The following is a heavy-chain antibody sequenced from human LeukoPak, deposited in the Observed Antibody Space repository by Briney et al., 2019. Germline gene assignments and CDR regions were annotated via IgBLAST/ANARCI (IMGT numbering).Heavy chain of an antibody. V-gene: IGHV1-2*02. D-gene: IGHD3-22*01. Sequence: ASVKVSCKASGYTFTGYYMHWVRQAPGQGLEWMGWINPNSGGTNYAQKFQGRVTMTGDTSISTAYMELSRLRSDDTAVYYCARDRDYYDSSGYPKNWFDPWGQGTLVTVSS. J-gene: IGHJ5*02. CDR1: GYTFTGYY. CDR2: INPNSGGT. CDR3: ARDRDYYDSSGYPKNWFDP.